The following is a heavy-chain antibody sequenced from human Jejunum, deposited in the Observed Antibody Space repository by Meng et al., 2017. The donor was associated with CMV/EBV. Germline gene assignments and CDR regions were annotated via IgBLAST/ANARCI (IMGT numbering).Heavy chain of an antibody. D-gene: IGHD2-2*01. V-gene: IGHV1-46*01. CDR2: INPSAGST. J-gene: IGHJ4*02. CDR1: GSPFTSYY. CDR3: ARRDCSGSSCYFEY. Sequence: GSPFTSYYIHWVRQAPGQGLEWMGIINPSAGSTTYAQKFQGRVTMTRDTSTSTIYLEVSSLTSEDTAVYYCARRDCSGSSCYFEYWGQGTLVTVSS.